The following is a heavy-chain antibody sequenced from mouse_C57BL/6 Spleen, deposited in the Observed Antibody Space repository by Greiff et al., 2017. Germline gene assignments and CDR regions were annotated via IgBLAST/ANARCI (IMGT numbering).Heavy chain of an antibody. CDR1: GYTFTSYW. CDR3: ARDSYYGSSYDYFDY. Sequence: VQLQQSGAELVKPGASVKMSCKASGYTFTSYWITWVKQRPGQGLEWIGDIYPGSGSTNYNEKFKSKATLTVDTSSSTAYMQLSSLTSEDSAVYYCARDSYYGSSYDYFDYWGQGTTLTVSS. J-gene: IGHJ2*01. V-gene: IGHV1-55*01. CDR2: IYPGSGST. D-gene: IGHD1-1*01.